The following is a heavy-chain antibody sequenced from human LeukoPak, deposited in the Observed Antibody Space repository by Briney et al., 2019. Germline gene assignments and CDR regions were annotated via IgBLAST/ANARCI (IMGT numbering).Heavy chain of an antibody. CDR3: ARGGPTCSSTSCSARFWYSSGAFDY. Sequence: PGGSLRLSCAASGFTFSDYYMSWIRQAPGKGLEWVSYISSSGSTIYYADSVKGRFTISRDNAKNSLYLQMNSLRAEDTAMYYCARGGPTCSSTSCSARFWYSSGAFDYWGQGTLVTVSS. D-gene: IGHD2-2*01. CDR2: ISSSGSTI. J-gene: IGHJ4*02. V-gene: IGHV3-11*01. CDR1: GFTFSDYY.